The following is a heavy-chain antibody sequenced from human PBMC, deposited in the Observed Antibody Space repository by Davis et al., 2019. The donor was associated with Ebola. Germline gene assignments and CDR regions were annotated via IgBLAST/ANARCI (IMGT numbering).Heavy chain of an antibody. CDR1: GFTFSSYW. Sequence: GESLKISCAASGFTFSSYWMSWVRQAPGKGLEWVANIKQDGSEKYYVDSVKGRFTISRDNAKNSLYLQMNSLRAEDTAVYYCARDGYYGSGSYPYYYYYGMDVWGQGTTVTVSS. V-gene: IGHV3-7*01. J-gene: IGHJ6*02. CDR2: IKQDGSEK. D-gene: IGHD3-10*01. CDR3: ARDGYYGSGSYPYYYYYGMDV.